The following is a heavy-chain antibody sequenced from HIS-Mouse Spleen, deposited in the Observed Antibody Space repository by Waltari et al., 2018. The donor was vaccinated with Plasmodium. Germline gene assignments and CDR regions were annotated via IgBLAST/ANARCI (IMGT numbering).Heavy chain of an antibody. V-gene: IGHV4-39*07. CDR2: IYYSGST. CDR1: GGSISSSSYY. D-gene: IGHD1-7*01. CDR3: ARDRITGTSYFDY. J-gene: IGHJ4*02. Sequence: QLQLQESGPGLVKPSETLSLTCTVSGGSISSSSYYWGWIRQPPGKGLEWIGSIYYSGSTYYNPSPKSLVTISVDTSKNQFSLKLSSVTAADTAVYYCARDRITGTSYFDYWGQGTLVTVSS.